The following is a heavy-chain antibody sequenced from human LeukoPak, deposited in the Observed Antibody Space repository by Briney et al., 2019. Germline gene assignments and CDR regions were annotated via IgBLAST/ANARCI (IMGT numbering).Heavy chain of an antibody. D-gene: IGHD6-13*01. Sequence: SETLSLTCAVYGGSFSGYYWSWIRQPPGKGLEWIGEINHGGSTNYNPSLKSRVTISVDTSKNQFSLKLSSVTAADTAVYYCARSDSSSRYGYWGQGTLVTVSS. J-gene: IGHJ4*02. V-gene: IGHV4-34*01. CDR3: ARSDSSSRYGY. CDR1: GGSFSGYY. CDR2: INHGGST.